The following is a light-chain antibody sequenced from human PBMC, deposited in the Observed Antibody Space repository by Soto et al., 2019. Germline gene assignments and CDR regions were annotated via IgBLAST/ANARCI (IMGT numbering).Light chain of an antibody. V-gene: IGLV2-23*01. CDR1: SSDVGSYNL. J-gene: IGLJ1*01. Sequence: QSVLTQPASVSGSPGQSITISCTGTSSDVGSYNLVSWYRQHPGKAPKLMIYEGSKRPSGVSNRFSGSKSGNTASLTISGLQAEDAADYYCCSYAGSSTFVFGTGTKLAVL. CDR2: EGS. CDR3: CSYAGSSTFV.